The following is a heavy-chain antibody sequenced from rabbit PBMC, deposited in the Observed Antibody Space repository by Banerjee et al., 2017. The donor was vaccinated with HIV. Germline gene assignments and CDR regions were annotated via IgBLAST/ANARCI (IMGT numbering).Heavy chain of an antibody. CDR3: ARGNYNANGAVAYSYRANL. D-gene: IGHD6-1*01. V-gene: IGHV1S39*01. Sequence: QEQLVESGGGLVQPGGSLKLSCKASGFDFSSYGVSWVRQAPGKGLEWIGYIDPVFGSTYYASWAKGRFTISKISSTTVTLQMTSLTAADTATYFCARGNYNANGAVAYSYRANLWGPGTLVTV. CDR2: IDPVFGST. CDR1: GFDFSSYG. J-gene: IGHJ4*01.